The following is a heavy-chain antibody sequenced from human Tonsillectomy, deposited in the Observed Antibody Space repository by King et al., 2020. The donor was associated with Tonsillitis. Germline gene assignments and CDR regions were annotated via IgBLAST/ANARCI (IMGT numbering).Heavy chain of an antibody. CDR1: GFTFDDYA. D-gene: IGHD3-10*01. CDR2: ISGVGGKT. CDR3: VKDDQFGQTGYYYMDV. Sequence: QLVQSGGGVVQPGGSLRLSCATSGFTFDDYAMHWVRQAPGKGLEWVSLISGVGGKTFYTDSVKGRFTISRDNSKNSLYLQMNSLRTEDTALYYCVKDDQFGQTGYYYMDVWGKGTTVTVSS. J-gene: IGHJ6*03. V-gene: IGHV3-43*02.